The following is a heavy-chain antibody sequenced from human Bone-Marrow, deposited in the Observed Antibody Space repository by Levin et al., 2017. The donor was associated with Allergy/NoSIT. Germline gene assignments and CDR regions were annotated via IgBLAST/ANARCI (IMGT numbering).Heavy chain of an antibody. J-gene: IGHJ4*02. D-gene: IGHD6-19*01. CDR2: ISGGGGST. V-gene: IGHV3-23*01. CDR1: GFTFSSYA. CDR3: AKEGPYSSGWLFDF. Sequence: GASVKVSCAASGFTFSSYAMSWVRQAPGKGLEWVSAISGGGGSTYYADSVKGRFTVSRDNSKNTLYLQMNSLRAEDTAVYYCAKEGPYSSGWLFDFWGQGTLVTVSS.